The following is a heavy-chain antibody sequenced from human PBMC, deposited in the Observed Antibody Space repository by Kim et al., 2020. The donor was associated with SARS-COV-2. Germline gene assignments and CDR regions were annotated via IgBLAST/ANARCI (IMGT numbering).Heavy chain of an antibody. Sequence: SETLSLTCTVSGGSISSSSYYWGWIRQPPGKGLEWIGSIYYSGSTYYNPSLKSRVTISVDTSKNQFSLKLSSVTAADTAVYYCARRAEIAAAGTGEFDY. D-gene: IGHD6-13*01. CDR3: ARRAEIAAAGTGEFDY. CDR1: GGSISSSSYY. J-gene: IGHJ4*01. CDR2: IYYSGST. V-gene: IGHV4-39*01.